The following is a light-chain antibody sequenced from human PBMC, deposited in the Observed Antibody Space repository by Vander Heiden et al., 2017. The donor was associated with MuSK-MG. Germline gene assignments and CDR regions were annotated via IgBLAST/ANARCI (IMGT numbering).Light chain of an antibody. CDR2: EVS. CDR3: SSYTSTSTDV. V-gene: IGLV2-14*01. CDR1: SSDVGGYNY. J-gene: IGLJ1*01. Sequence: QSALTQPASVSGSPGQSITVSCTGTSSDVGGYNYVSWYQQHPGKAPKLMIYEVSNRPSGVSSRFSASKSGNTASLTISGLQAEDEADYYCSSYTSTSTDVFGTGTTVTVL.